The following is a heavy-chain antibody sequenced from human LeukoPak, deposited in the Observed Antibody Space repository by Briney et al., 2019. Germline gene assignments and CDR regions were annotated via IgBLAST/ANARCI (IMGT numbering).Heavy chain of an antibody. CDR1: GYTFTGYY. CDR3: ARDRRVYYDSSGYSWWSFDY. J-gene: IGHJ4*02. Sequence: ASVKVSCKASGYTFTGYYMHWVRQAPGQGLEWMGWINPNSGGTNYAQKFQGRVTMTRNTSISTAYMEMSRLRSDDTAVYYCARDRRVYYDSSGYSWWSFDYWGQGTLVTVSS. V-gene: IGHV1-2*02. CDR2: INPNSGGT. D-gene: IGHD3-22*01.